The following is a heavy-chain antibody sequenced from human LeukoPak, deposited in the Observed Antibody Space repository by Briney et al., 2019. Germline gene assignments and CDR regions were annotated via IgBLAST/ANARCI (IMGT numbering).Heavy chain of an antibody. CDR3: SKWKAIVLVPAARSPIDY. D-gene: IGHD2-2*01. CDR1: GFTFSNYG. CDR2: ISGSGVTT. J-gene: IGHJ4*02. Sequence: PGGSLRLSCAASGFTFSNYGMSWVRQAPGKGLEWVSAISGSGVTTCYADSVKGRFTISRDNSKHTLYLQMNSLRAEDTAVYYCSKWKAIVLVPAARSPIDYWGQGTLVTVSS. V-gene: IGHV3-23*01.